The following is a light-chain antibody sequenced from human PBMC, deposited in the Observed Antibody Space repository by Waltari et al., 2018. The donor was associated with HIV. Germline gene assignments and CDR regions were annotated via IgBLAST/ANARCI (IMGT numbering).Light chain of an antibody. V-gene: IGLV1-47*01. J-gene: IGLJ1*01. CDR2: RNN. CDR3: AAWDDSLSVVYV. Sequence: QSVLTQPPSASGTPGQRVTISCSGSSSNIGSKYVYWYQQLPGTAPKLLIDRNNQRPSGVPDPFSGSKSGTSASLAISGLRSEDEADYYCAAWDDSLSVVYVFGTGTKVTVL. CDR1: SSNIGSKY.